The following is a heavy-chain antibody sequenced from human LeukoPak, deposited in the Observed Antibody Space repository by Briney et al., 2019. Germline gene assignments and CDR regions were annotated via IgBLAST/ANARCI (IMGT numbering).Heavy chain of an antibody. J-gene: IGHJ4*02. V-gene: IGHV4-34*01. CDR2: INHSGST. CDR1: GGSFSGYY. Sequence: SEALSLTCAVYGGSFSGYYWSWIRQPPGKGLEWIGEINHSGSTNYNPSLKSRVTISVDTSKNQFSLKLSSVTAADTAVYYCARGIAVAGTSWDYWGQGTLVTVSS. CDR3: ARGIAVAGTSWDY. D-gene: IGHD6-19*01.